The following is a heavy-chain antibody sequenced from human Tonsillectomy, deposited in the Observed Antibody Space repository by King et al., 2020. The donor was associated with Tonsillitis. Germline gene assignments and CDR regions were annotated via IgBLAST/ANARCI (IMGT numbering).Heavy chain of an antibody. Sequence: VPLQQWGAGLLKPSETLSLTCAVYGGSFSGYYWSWIRQPPGKGLEWIGEINHSENTNYNPSLKSRVTISVDTSKNQFSLKLTSVTAADTALYYCARRYCSSTSCYPYYYYYMDVWGEGTSVAVSS. D-gene: IGHD2-2*01. CDR2: INHSENT. CDR3: ARRYCSSTSCYPYYYYYMDV. CDR1: GGSFSGYY. V-gene: IGHV4-34*01. J-gene: IGHJ6*03.